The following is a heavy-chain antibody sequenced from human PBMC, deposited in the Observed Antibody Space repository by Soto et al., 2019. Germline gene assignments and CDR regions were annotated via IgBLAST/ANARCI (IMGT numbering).Heavy chain of an antibody. V-gene: IGHV4-34*01. CDR3: ARGVWDIVVGTAPISPYSQY. D-gene: IGHD2-2*01. J-gene: IGHJ1*01. Sequence: SWISKQTGMGLEWIGEVNDIGSTKYHPSLKSRVTISVDTSKNQFSLKLSSVTAADTAFYYCARGVWDIVVGTAPISPYSQYWRNRTPVPVSP. CDR2: VNDIGST.